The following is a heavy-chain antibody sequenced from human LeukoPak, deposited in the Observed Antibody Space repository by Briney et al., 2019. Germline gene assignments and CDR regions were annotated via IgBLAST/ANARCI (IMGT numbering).Heavy chain of an antibody. Sequence: SVKVSCKASGGTFSSYAISWVRQAPGQGLEWMGGIIPIFGTANYAQKFQGRVTITADESTSTAYMELSSLRSEDTAVYYCAGGYSYGQTFDYWGQGTLVTVSS. CDR1: GGTFSSYA. D-gene: IGHD5-18*01. CDR2: IIPIFGTA. CDR3: AGGYSYGQTFDY. J-gene: IGHJ4*02. V-gene: IGHV1-69*13.